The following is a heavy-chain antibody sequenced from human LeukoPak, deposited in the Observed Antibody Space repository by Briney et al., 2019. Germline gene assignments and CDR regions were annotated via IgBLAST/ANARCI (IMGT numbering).Heavy chain of an antibody. CDR3: ASVGIAVAGSFAY. CDR2: ISSSGSTI. Sequence: PGGSLRLSCAASGFTFSSYEMNCVRQAPGKGLEGVSYISSSGSTIYYADSVKGRFTISRDNAKNSLYLQMNSLRAEDTAVYYCASVGIAVAGSFAYWGQGTLVTVSS. CDR1: GFTFSSYE. J-gene: IGHJ4*02. V-gene: IGHV3-48*03. D-gene: IGHD6-19*01.